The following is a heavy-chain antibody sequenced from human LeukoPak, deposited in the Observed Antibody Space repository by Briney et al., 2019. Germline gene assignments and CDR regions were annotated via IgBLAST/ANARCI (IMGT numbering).Heavy chain of an antibody. Sequence: PGGSLRLSCAASGLTVSTNYMNWVRQAPGKGLEWVSVIYSGDTITYYADSVKGRFTISRDNSKNTLYLQMNSLRVQDTAVYYCARDRRGDYRPAYFDYWGQGTLVTVSS. D-gene: IGHD4-11*01. J-gene: IGHJ4*02. CDR3: ARDRRGDYRPAYFDY. CDR2: IYSGDTIT. CDR1: GLTVSTNY. V-gene: IGHV3-66*01.